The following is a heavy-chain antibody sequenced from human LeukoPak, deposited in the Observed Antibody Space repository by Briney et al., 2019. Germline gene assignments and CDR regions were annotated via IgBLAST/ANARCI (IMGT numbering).Heavy chain of an antibody. Sequence: SETLSLTCAVYGGSFSGYYWSWLRQPPGKGLEWIGEINHSGNTNYNPSLKSRVTISVDTSKNQFSLKLSSVTAPDTAVYYCASPPLLSHYYYMDVWGKGTTVTVSS. J-gene: IGHJ6*03. V-gene: IGHV4-34*01. CDR2: INHSGNT. CDR3: ASPPLLSHYYYMDV. CDR1: GGSFSGYY.